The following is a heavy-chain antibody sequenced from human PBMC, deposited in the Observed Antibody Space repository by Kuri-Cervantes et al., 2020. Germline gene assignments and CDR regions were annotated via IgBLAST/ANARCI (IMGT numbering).Heavy chain of an antibody. CDR2: ISWNSGSI. CDR1: GFTFSSFA. CDR3: AKATDSSGSYSTFDY. D-gene: IGHD3-10*01. Sequence: GGSLRLSCAASGFTFSSFAMHWVRQAPGKGLEWVSGISWNSGSIGYADSVKGRFTISRDNAKNSLYLQMNSLRAEDTALYYCAKATDSSGSYSTFDYWGQGTLVTVSS. J-gene: IGHJ4*02. V-gene: IGHV3-9*01.